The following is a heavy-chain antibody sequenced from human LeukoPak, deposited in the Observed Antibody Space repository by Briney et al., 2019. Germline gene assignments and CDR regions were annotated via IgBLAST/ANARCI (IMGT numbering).Heavy chain of an antibody. CDR3: ARIDDILTGYTWYFDL. D-gene: IGHD3-9*01. CDR1: GFTFSSYG. J-gene: IGHJ2*01. V-gene: IGHV3-7*01. CDR2: IKQDGSEK. Sequence: PGGSLRLSCAASGFTFSSYGMHWVRQAPGKGLEWVANIKQDGSEKYYVDSVKGRFTISRDNAKKSLYLQMNSLRAEDTAVYYCARIDDILTGYTWYFDLWGRGALVTVSS.